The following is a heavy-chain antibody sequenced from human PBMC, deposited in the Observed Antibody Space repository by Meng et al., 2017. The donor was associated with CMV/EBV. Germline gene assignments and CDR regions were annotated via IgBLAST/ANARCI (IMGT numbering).Heavy chain of an antibody. V-gene: IGHV3-64*02. CDR3: ARVTGAGDYYFDY. D-gene: IGHD4-17*01. CDR2: ISSNGGST. CDR1: GFTFSSYA. J-gene: IGHJ4*02. Sequence: GESLKISCAASGFTFSSYAMHWVRQAPGKGLEYVSAISSNGGSTYYADSVKGRFTISRDNSKNTLHLQMGSLRAEDMAVYYCARVTGAGDYYFDYWGQGTLVTVSS.